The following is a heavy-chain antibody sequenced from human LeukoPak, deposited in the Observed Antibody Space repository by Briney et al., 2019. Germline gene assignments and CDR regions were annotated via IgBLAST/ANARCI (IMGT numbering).Heavy chain of an antibody. D-gene: IGHD5-18*01. V-gene: IGHV3-23*01. J-gene: IGHJ4*02. CDR3: ARGDTGALDY. CDR2: ISGSGGST. Sequence: GGSLRLSCAASGFTFSSYAMGWVRQAPGKGLEWVSAISGSGGSTYYADSVKGRFTISRDNSKNTLYLQMNSLRAEDTAVYYCARGDTGALDYWGQGTLVTVSS. CDR1: GFTFSSYA.